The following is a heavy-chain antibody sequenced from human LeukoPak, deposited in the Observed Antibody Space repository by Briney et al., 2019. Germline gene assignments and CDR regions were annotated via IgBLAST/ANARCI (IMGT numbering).Heavy chain of an antibody. J-gene: IGHJ5*02. D-gene: IGHD3-10*01. Sequence: GGSLRRSCAASGVTFSSYEMNWVRQAPGKGLEWVSYISSSGSTIYYADSVKGRFTISRDNAKNSLYLQMNSLRAEDTAVYYCARSDYGSGSSWGQGTLVTVSS. V-gene: IGHV3-48*03. CDR2: ISSSGSTI. CDR1: GVTFSSYE. CDR3: ARSDYGSGSS.